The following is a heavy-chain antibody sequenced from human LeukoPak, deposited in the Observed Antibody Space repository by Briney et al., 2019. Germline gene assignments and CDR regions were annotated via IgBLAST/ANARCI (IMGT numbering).Heavy chain of an antibody. J-gene: IGHJ4*02. D-gene: IGHD3-22*01. V-gene: IGHV1-2*02. CDR3: ARVGHLNNVSSGYLDY. CDR2: INPNSGGT. Sequence: ASVKVSSKASGSTFTGYYMAWERQAPGQGLEWMGWINPNSGGTNYAQKFQSRVTMTRDTSISTAYMELSRLRSDDTAVYYCARVGHLNNVSSGYLDYWGQGTLVTVSS. CDR1: GSTFTGYY.